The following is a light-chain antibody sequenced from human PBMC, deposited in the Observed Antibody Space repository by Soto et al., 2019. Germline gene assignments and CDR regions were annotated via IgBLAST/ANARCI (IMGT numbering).Light chain of an antibody. Sequence: EIVLTQSPGTLPLSPGETATLPSRVRPSANSTYLAWYQHNPGQAPRLLISGASSTATGIPDRFSGSGSGTDFTLSNSRLEPKDCAVYYCHHYGNSPPFTFGQATKLDIK. CDR3: HHYGNSPPFT. CDR2: GAS. V-gene: IGKV3-20*01. J-gene: IGKJ2*01. CDR1: PSANSTY.